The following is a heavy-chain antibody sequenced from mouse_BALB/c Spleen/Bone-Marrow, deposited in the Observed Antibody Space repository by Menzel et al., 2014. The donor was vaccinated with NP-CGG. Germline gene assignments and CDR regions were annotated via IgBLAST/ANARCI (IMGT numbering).Heavy chain of an antibody. V-gene: IGHV1-20*02. J-gene: IGHJ1*01. CDR3: AREGGYYYGSSPYFDV. Sequence: EVQVVESGPELVKPGTSVKISCKASGYSFXGYFMNWVMQSHGKSLEWIGRINPYNGDTFYNQKFKGKATLTVDKSSSTAHMELRSLASEDSAVYYCAREGGYYYGSSPYFDVWGAGTTVTVSS. CDR2: INPYNGDT. CDR1: GYSFXGYF. D-gene: IGHD1-1*01.